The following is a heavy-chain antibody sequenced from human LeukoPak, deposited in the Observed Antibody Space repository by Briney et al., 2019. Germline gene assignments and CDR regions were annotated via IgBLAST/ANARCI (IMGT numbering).Heavy chain of an antibody. CDR2: VSSSSSTI. D-gene: IGHD4-17*01. Sequence: QSGGSLRLSCAASGFTFSSYSMNWVRQAPGKGLEWVSYVSSSSSTIYYADSVKGRFTISRDNAKNSLYLQMNSLRDEDTAVYYCARDRLVTTSDYYYGMDVWGQGTTVTVSS. CDR1: GFTFSSYS. V-gene: IGHV3-48*02. CDR3: ARDRLVTTSDYYYGMDV. J-gene: IGHJ6*02.